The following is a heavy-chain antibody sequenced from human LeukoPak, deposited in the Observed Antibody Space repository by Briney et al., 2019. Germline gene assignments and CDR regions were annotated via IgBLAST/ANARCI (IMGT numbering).Heavy chain of an antibody. J-gene: IGHJ5*02. V-gene: IGHV4-59*12. CDR2: IDYRGST. CDR3: ARGHYYDSSGPTGDWFDP. Sequence: SETLSLTCTVSGDSISTYYWSWIRQPPGKGLEWIAYIDYRGSTTYNPSLRSRVTISVDTSKNQFSLKLSSVTAADTAVYYCARGHYYDSSGPTGDWFDPWGQGTLVTVSS. CDR1: GDSISTYY. D-gene: IGHD3-22*01.